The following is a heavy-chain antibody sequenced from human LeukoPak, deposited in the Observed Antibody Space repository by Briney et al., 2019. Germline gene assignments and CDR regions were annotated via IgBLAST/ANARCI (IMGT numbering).Heavy chain of an antibody. J-gene: IGHJ6*03. CDR3: ARGTSSDYDSSGYWLYYYYYYMDV. CDR1: GFTFSSYS. CDR2: ISSSSSYI. V-gene: IGHV3-21*01. Sequence: GGSLRLSCAASGFTFSSYSMNWVRQAPGKGLEWVSSISSSSSYIYYADSVKGRFTISRDNAKNSLYLQMNSLRAEDTAVYYCARGTSSDYDSSGYWLYYYYYYMDVWGKGTTVTISS. D-gene: IGHD3-22*01.